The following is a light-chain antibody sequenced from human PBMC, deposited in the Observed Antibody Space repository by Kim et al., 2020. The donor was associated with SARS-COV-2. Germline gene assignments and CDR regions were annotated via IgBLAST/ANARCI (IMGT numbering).Light chain of an antibody. V-gene: IGKV1-16*02. Sequence: DIQMTQSPSSLSASVGDRVTFTCRASQAINNHLAWFQQKSGKAPKCLIYDASTLQSGVPSKFSGSGFGTEFTLTISSLQPEDFATYYCQQYSTFPLAFGGGTKVDIK. CDR1: QAINNH. CDR3: QQYSTFPLA. J-gene: IGKJ4*01. CDR2: DAS.